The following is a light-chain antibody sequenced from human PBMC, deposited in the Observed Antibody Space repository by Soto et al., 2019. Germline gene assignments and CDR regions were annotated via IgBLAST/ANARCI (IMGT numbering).Light chain of an antibody. CDR1: QSVSSSY. CDR2: GAS. CDR3: QQYGSSPWT. V-gene: IGKV3-20*01. Sequence: EIVLTQSPGTLSLSPGERATLSCRASQSVSSSYLAWYQKKPGQAPRPLIYGASSRAIGIPDRFSGSGSGKDFTLTISRLEPEDFAVYYCQQYGSSPWTFRQGTKLEIK. J-gene: IGKJ1*01.